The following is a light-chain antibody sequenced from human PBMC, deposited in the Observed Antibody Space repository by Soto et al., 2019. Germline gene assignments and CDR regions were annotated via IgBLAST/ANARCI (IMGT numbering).Light chain of an antibody. V-gene: IGLV1-40*01. CDR3: QSYDSRLSGYV. CDR2: GNS. J-gene: IGLJ1*01. CDR1: SSNIGAGYD. Sequence: QSVLTQPPSVSVAPGQRVTISCTGSSSNIGAGYDVHWYQQLPRTAPKLLIYGNSNRPSGVPDRFSGSKSGTSASLAITGLQAEDEADYYCQSYDSRLSGYVFGTGTKLTVL.